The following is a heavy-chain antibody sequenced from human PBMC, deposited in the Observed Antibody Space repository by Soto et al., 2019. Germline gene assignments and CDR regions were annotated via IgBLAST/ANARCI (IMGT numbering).Heavy chain of an antibody. CDR2: IYYSGST. CDR1: GGSISSYY. J-gene: IGHJ6*02. Sequence: SETLSLTCAVSGGSISSYYWSWIRQPPRKGLEWIGYIYYSGSTNYNPSLKSRVTISVDTSKNQFSLKLSSVTAADTAVYYCARGGITMVREVSYYYYGMDVWGQGTTVTVSS. CDR3: ARGGITMVREVSYYYYGMDV. D-gene: IGHD3-10*01. V-gene: IGHV4-59*01.